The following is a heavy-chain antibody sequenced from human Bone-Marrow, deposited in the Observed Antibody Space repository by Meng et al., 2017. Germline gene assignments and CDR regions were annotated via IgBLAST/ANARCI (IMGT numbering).Heavy chain of an antibody. CDR2: INPNSGGT. CDR3: ANWNDGLLNY. V-gene: IGHV1-2*06. J-gene: IGHJ4*02. CDR1: GYTFTSNY. Sequence: VQLVQSGAEVKKPGGSVKVSRKASGYTFTSNYMHWVRQAPGQGLEWMGRINPNSGGTNYAQKFQGRVTMTRDTSISTAYMELSRLRSDDTAVYYCANWNDGLLNYWGQGTLVTVSS. D-gene: IGHD1-1*01.